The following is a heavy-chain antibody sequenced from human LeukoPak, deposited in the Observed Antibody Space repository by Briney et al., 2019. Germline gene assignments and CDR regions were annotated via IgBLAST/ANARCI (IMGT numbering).Heavy chain of an antibody. J-gene: IGHJ4*02. CDR2: IYSGGST. CDR1: GFTVSSNY. V-gene: IGHV3-53*01. CDR3: AREGALMVREVMVY. Sequence: GGSLRLSCAASGFTVSSNYMSWVRQAPGKGLEWVSVIYSGGSTYYADSVKGRFTISRDNSKNTLYLQMNSLRAEDTAVYYCAREGALMVREVMVYWGQGTLLTVSS. D-gene: IGHD3-10*01.